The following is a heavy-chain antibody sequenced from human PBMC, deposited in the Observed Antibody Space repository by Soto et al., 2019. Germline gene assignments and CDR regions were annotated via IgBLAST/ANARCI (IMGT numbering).Heavy chain of an antibody. D-gene: IGHD3-10*01. CDR1: GFTFSNYT. Sequence: SXSLSYAASGFTFSNYTMHWVRQAPGKVLEWVALISYDEIDKYFADAVKGRFTISRDNSKKTLYLQMDSLRAEDTAVYYCAGRSGSSDYWGRGTLVTVSS. V-gene: IGHV3-30*04. J-gene: IGHJ4*02. CDR2: ISYDEIDK. CDR3: AGRSGSSDY.